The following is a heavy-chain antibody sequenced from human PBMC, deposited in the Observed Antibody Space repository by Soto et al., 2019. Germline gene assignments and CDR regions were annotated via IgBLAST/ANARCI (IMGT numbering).Heavy chain of an antibody. V-gene: IGHV3-11*01. CDR3: ARSHEFDAFDI. Sequence: GGSLRLSCAASVFTFSDYYMSWIRQAPGKGLEWVSYISSSGSTIYYADSVKGRFTISRDNAKNSLYLQMNSLRAEDTAVYYCARSHEFDAFDIWGQGTMVTVSS. CDR2: ISSSGSTI. D-gene: IGHD3-10*01. CDR1: VFTFSDYY. J-gene: IGHJ3*02.